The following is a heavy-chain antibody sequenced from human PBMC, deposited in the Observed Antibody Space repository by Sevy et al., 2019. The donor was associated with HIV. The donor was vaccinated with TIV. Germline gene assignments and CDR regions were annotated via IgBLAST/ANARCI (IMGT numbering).Heavy chain of an antibody. CDR3: ARHGGVPIAAAGFFDY. CDR1: GGSISSSSYY. CDR2: IYYSGST. D-gene: IGHD6-13*01. V-gene: IGHV4-39*01. Sequence: SETLSLTYTVSGGSISSSSYYWGWIRQPPGKGLEWIGSIYYSGSTYYNPSLKSRVTISVDTSKNQFSLKLSSVTAADTAVYYCARHGGVPIAAAGFFDYWGQGTLVTVSS. J-gene: IGHJ4*02.